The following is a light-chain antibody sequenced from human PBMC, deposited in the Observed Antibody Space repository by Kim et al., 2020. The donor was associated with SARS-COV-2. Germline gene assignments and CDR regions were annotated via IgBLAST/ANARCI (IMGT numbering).Light chain of an antibody. CDR3: QQYDNLPLT. CDR2: DAS. Sequence: DIQMTQSPSSLFASVGDRVTITCQASQDISNYLNWYQQKPGKAPKLLIYDASNLETGVPSRFSGSGSGTDFTFTISSLQPEDIATYYCQQYDNLPLTFGGETKVDIK. CDR1: QDISNY. V-gene: IGKV1-33*01. J-gene: IGKJ4*01.